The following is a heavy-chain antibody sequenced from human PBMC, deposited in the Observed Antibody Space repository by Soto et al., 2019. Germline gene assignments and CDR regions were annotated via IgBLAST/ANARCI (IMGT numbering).Heavy chain of an antibody. Sequence: PGGSLRLSCAASGFTFSSFSMNWVRQAPGKGLEWISYISSSSSAIYYADSVKGRFTISRDTAKNSLYLQMNSLRAEDTAIYYCAKSFDAWGQGTLVTVSS. V-gene: IGHV3-48*01. CDR3: AKSFDA. CDR1: GFTFSSFS. J-gene: IGHJ5*02. CDR2: ISSSSSAI.